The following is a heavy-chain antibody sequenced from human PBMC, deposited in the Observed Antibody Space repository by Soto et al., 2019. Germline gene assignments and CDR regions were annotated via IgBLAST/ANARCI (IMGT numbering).Heavy chain of an antibody. D-gene: IGHD3-10*01. CDR3: ARLLWFGELSCDAFDI. CDR2: IYYSGST. V-gene: IGHV4-39*01. CDR1: GGSISSSSYY. Sequence: QLQLQESGPGLVKPSETLSLTCTVSGGSISSSSYYWGWIRQPPGKGLEWIGSIYYSGSTYYNPSLKSRVTISVDTSKNQFSLKLGSVPAADTAVYSCARLLWFGELSCDAFDIWGQGTMVTVSS. J-gene: IGHJ3*02.